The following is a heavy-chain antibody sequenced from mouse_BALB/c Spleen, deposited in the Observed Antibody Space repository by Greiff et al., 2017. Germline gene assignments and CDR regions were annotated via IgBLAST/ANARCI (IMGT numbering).Heavy chain of an antibody. J-gene: IGHJ2*01. CDR1: GFTFSSYT. V-gene: IGHV5-6-4*01. D-gene: IGHD2-1*01. CDR3: TRGGDGNYFDY. CDR2: ISSGGSYT. Sequence: DVKLVESGGGLVKPGGSLKLSCAASGFTFSSYTMSWVRQTPEKRLEWVATISSGGSYTYYPDSVKGRFTISRDNAKNTLYLQMSSLKSEDTAMYYCTRGGDGNYFDYWGQGTTLTVSS.